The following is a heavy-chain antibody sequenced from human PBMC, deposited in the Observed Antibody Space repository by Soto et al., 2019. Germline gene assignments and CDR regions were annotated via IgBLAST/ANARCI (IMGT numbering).Heavy chain of an antibody. J-gene: IGHJ4*02. CDR1: GFTFSSYA. V-gene: IGHV3-30-3*01. CDR2: ISYDGSNK. Sequence: GGSLRLSCAASGFTFSSYAMHWVRQAPGKGLEWVAVISYDGSNKYYADSVKGRFTISRDNSKNTLYLQMNSLRAEDTAVYYCARDQTTVTSGFDYWGQGTLVTVSS. CDR3: ARDQTTVTSGFDY. D-gene: IGHD4-17*01.